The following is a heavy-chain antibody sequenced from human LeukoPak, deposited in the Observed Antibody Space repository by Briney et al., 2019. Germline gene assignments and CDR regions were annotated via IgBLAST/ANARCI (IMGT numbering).Heavy chain of an antibody. J-gene: IGHJ6*02. Sequence: SETLSLTCTVSGGSISSDDYYWSWIRQPPGKGLEWLGYISYTGTTYDTPSLRSRVTISIDTSKKQFSLNLSSVTVADTAVYYCARDLVSGPSRGLDVWGQGTTVTVSS. D-gene: IGHD2-15*01. CDR1: GGSISSDDYY. CDR3: ARDLVSGPSRGLDV. CDR2: ISYTGTT. V-gene: IGHV4-30-4*01.